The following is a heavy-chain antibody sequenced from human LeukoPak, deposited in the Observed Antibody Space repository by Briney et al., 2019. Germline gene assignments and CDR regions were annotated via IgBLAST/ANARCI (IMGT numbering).Heavy chain of an antibody. CDR2: IYPDDSDT. CDR1: GYSFTSYW. Sequence: GESLKISCKGSGYSFTSYWIGWVRQMPGKGLEWMGIIYPDDSDTRYSPSFQGQVTSSADKSISTAYLQWSSLKASDTAMYYCARSEELSLYYFDYWGQGTLVTVSS. V-gene: IGHV5-51*01. J-gene: IGHJ4*02. D-gene: IGHD3-16*02. CDR3: ARSEELSLYYFDY.